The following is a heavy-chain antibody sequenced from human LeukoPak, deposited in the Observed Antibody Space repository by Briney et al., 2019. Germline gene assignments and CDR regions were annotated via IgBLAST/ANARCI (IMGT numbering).Heavy chain of an antibody. CDR2: ISGSGGST. CDR3: AKILRKSEGATYKGYFDY. J-gene: IGHJ4*02. D-gene: IGHD1-26*01. CDR1: GFTFSSYA. Sequence: PGGSLRLSCAASGFTFSSYAMSWVRQAPGKGLEWVSAISGSGGSTYYVDSVKGRFTISRDNSKNTLYLQMNSLRAEDTAVYYCAKILRKSEGATYKGYFDYWGQGTLVTVSS. V-gene: IGHV3-23*01.